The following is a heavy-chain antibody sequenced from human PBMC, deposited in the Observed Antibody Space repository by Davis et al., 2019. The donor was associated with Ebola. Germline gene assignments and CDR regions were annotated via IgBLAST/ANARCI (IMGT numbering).Heavy chain of an antibody. Sequence: PGGSLRLSCAASGFTFNSYVMHWVRQAPGKGLEWVAVISYDGSNKYYADSVKGRFTISRDNSKNTLYLQMNSLRAEDTAVYYCARVRAISGSLDYFDYWGQGTLVTVSS. J-gene: IGHJ4*02. D-gene: IGHD1-26*01. CDR1: GFTFNSYV. CDR3: ARVRAISGSLDYFDY. V-gene: IGHV3-30*19. CDR2: ISYDGSNK.